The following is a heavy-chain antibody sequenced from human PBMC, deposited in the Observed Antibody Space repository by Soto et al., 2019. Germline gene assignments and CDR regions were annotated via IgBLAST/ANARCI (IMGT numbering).Heavy chain of an antibody. J-gene: IGHJ4*02. CDR2: ISAYNGNT. V-gene: IGHV1-18*04. D-gene: IGHD6-19*01. CDR3: ERDQGRWLALYISDY. Sequence: GASVKVSCKASGYTFTSYGISWVRQAPGQGLEWMGWISAYNGNTNYAQKLQGRVTMTTDTSTSTAYMELRSLRSDDTAVYYCERDQGRWLALYISDYWGQGTLVTVYS. CDR1: GYTFTSYG.